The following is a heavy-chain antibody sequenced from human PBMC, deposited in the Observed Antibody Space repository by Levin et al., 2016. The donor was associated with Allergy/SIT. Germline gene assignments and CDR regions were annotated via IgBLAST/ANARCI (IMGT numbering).Heavy chain of an antibody. Sequence: GGSLRLSCAASGFSFSTYSMSWVRQAPGKGLEWVSSISRSSSDIYYADSVRGRFTISRDNANNSLFLQMNSLRAEDSAVYYCVRDLQLIYWGQGTLVTVSS. J-gene: IGHJ4*01. CDR3: VRDLQLIY. V-gene: IGHV3-21*06. CDR2: ISRSSSDI. CDR1: GFSFSTYS. D-gene: IGHD2-2*01.